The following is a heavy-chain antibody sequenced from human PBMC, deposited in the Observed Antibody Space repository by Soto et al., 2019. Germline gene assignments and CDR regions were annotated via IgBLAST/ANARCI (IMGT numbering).Heavy chain of an antibody. J-gene: IGHJ6*02. CDR2: IYYSGST. CDR3: ARETMVRGVILPSRYYYYGMDV. V-gene: IGHV4-39*07. CDR1: GGSISSSSYY. Sequence: PSETLSLTCTVSGGSISSSSYYWGWIRQPPGKGLEWIGSIYYSGSTYYNPSLKSRVTISVDTSKNQFSLKLSSVTAADTAVYYCARETMVRGVILPSRYYYYGMDVWGQGTTVTVSS. D-gene: IGHD3-10*01.